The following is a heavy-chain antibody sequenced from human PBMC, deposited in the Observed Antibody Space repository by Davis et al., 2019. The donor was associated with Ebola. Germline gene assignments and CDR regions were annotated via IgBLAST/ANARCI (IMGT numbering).Heavy chain of an antibody. V-gene: IGHV3-30-3*01. CDR2: ISYDGTNK. J-gene: IGHJ6*02. D-gene: IGHD6-6*01. CDR3: ARSSIAARPGHYYGMDV. Sequence: AGSLSLSCAVSGLTSSTYSMHCVRQAPGQWLEWVAVISYDGTNKYYADSVKGRFTISRDNSKNTLYLQMNSLRAEDTAVDYWARSSIAARPGHYYGMDVWGQGTTVTVSS. CDR1: GLTSSTYS.